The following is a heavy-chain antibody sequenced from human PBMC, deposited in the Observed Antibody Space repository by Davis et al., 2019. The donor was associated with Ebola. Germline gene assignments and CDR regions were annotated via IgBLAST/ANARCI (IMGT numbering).Heavy chain of an antibody. Sequence: ASVKVSCKASGYTFTSYAMHWVRQAPGQRLEWMGWINGGNGNTRYAQKFQGRVTITRDTSASTAYMELSSLRSEDTAVYYCATPSEMVAAPYYYYYGMDVWGQGTTVTVSS. CDR3: ATPSEMVAAPYYYYYGMDV. J-gene: IGHJ6*02. CDR2: INGGNGNT. CDR1: GYTFTSYA. D-gene: IGHD2-15*01. V-gene: IGHV1-3*01.